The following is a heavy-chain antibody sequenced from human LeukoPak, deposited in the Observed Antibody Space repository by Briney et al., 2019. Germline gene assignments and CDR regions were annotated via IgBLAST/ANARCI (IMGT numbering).Heavy chain of an antibody. CDR1: GGSISSRAYY. V-gene: IGHV4-31*03. J-gene: IGHJ4*02. D-gene: IGHD3-22*01. CDR2: IYYSGRT. CDR3: ARFQSSGYYYFDS. Sequence: SETLSLTCTVSGGSISSRAYYWTWIRQHPGNGLEWIAYIYYSGRTFYNPSLKSRLTISVDTSKNQFSLKLSSVTAADTAMYYCARFQSSGYYYFDSWGQGTLVTVSS.